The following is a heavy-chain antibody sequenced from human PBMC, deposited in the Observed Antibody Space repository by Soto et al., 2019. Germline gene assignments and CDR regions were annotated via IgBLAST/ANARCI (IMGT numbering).Heavy chain of an antibody. CDR1: GFTFSDYA. V-gene: IGHV3-15*01. Sequence: PGGSLRLSCTASGFTFSDYAMSWFRQAPGKGLEWVGRIKIKTDGGTTDYAAPVKGRFTISRDDSKNTLYLQMNSLKTEDTAVYYCTTPNMTQANWGQGTLVTVSS. J-gene: IGHJ4*02. CDR2: IKIKTDGGTT. CDR3: TTPNMTQAN.